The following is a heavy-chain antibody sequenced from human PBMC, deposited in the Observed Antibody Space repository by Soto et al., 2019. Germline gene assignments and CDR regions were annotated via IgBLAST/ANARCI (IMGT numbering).Heavy chain of an antibody. CDR1: GSTFTSYA. Sequence: ASVKVSCKASGSTFTSYAMNWVRQAPGQGLEWMGWINTNTGNPTYAQGFTGRFVFSLDTSVSTAYLQICSLKAEDTAVYCCARGRAPGYCTNGVCSTGEDYYYYRMDGWGQGTTVTVSS. J-gene: IGHJ6*02. D-gene: IGHD2-8*01. V-gene: IGHV7-4-1*01. CDR3: ARGRAPGYCTNGVCSTGEDYYYYRMDG. CDR2: INTNTGNP.